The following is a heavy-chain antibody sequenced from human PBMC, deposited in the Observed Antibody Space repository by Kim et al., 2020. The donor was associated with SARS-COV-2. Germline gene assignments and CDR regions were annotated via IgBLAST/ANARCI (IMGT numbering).Heavy chain of an antibody. D-gene: IGHD3-10*01. J-gene: IGHJ4*02. CDR1: GFTFSSYA. CDR2: ISGSGGST. V-gene: IGHV3-23*01. Sequence: GGSLRLSCAASGFTFSSYAMSWVRQAPGKGLEWVSAISGSGGSTYYADSVKGRFTISRDNSKNTLYLQMNSLRAEDTAVYYCAKGSRPGGSVRGVQTYYFDYWGQGTLVTVSS. CDR3: AKGSRPGGSVRGVQTYYFDY.